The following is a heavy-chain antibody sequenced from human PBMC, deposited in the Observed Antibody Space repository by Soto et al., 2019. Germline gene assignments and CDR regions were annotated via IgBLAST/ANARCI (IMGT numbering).Heavy chain of an antibody. Sequence: QPQTSSNRCSEYSFIRYGSGWMSQITGKGLEWMGIIYPGDSDTRYSPSFQGQVTISADKSISTAYLQWSSLKASDTAMYYCARHLREFGPYYYDSSGYHYGMDVCAQGTTVTLTS. V-gene: IGHV5-51*01. D-gene: IGHD3-22*01. CDR1: EYSFIRYG. CDR2: IYPGDSDT. CDR3: ARHLREFGPYYYDSSGYHYGMDV. J-gene: IGHJ6*02.